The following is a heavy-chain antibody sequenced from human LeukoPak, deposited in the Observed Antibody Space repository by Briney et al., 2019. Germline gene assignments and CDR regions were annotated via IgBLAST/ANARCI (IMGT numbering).Heavy chain of an antibody. CDR1: GFTFSSYA. J-gene: IGHJ4*02. D-gene: IGHD5-24*01. Sequence: PGGSLRLSCAASGFTFSSYAMSWVRQAPGKGLEWVSAISGSGGSTYYADSVKGRFTISRDNSKNTMFLQMNSLRAEDTAVYYCASQDGYNLRETYYLDYWGQGTLATVSS. CDR3: ASQDGYNLRETYYLDY. CDR2: ISGSGGST. V-gene: IGHV3-23*01.